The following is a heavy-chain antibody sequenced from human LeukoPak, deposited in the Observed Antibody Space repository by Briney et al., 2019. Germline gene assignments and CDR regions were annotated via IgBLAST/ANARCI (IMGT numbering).Heavy chain of an antibody. D-gene: IGHD3-22*01. Sequence: GGSLRLSCAASGFTFSSYAMHWVRQAPGKGLEWVAVISYDGSNKYYTDSVKGRSTISRDNSKNTLYLQMNSLRAEDTAVYYCAKSSSYYDSRGYYSPDYFDYWGQGTLVTVSS. J-gene: IGHJ4*02. CDR1: GFTFSSYA. CDR3: AKSSSYYDSRGYYSPDYFDY. CDR2: ISYDGSNK. V-gene: IGHV3-30*18.